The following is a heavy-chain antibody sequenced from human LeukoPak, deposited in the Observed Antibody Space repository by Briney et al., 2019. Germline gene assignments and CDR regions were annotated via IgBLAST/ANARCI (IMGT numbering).Heavy chain of an antibody. J-gene: IGHJ4*02. V-gene: IGHV4-39*01. CDR3: ARHGQQLVLYSFDY. D-gene: IGHD6-13*01. CDR2: INYSGST. CDR1: GGSISSNTYY. Sequence: SETLSLTCTVSGGSISSNTYYWGWIRQPPGKGLEWIGSINYSGSTYYNPSLKSRVTISVDTSKNQFSLKLSSVTAADTAVYYCARHGQQLVLYSFDYWGQGTLVTVSS.